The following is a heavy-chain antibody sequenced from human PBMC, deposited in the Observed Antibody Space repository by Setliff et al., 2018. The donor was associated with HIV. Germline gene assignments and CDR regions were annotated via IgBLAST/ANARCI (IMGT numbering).Heavy chain of an antibody. Sequence: ASVKVSCKASGGTFSSYAINWVRQAPGQGLEWMGGIIPSSGGTNYAQKFQGRVTMTMDTSISTAYMELSGLRSEDTAVYYCARDAGYSGSAWDSWGQGTLVTVSS. CDR1: GGTFSSYA. CDR2: IIPSSGGT. V-gene: IGHV1-2*02. D-gene: IGHD1-26*01. CDR3: ARDAGYSGSAWDS. J-gene: IGHJ4*02.